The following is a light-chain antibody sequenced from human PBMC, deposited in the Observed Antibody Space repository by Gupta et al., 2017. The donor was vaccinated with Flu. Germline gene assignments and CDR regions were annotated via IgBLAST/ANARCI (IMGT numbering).Light chain of an antibody. Sequence: GTLSLSPGDRATLSCRASQSVSSSYLAWYQQKPGQAPRLLISGASSRATGIPDRFSGSGSGTDFTLTITRLEPEDSAVYYCQQYGSSPRTFGQGTKVEIK. CDR3: QQYGSSPRT. J-gene: IGKJ1*01. CDR2: GAS. V-gene: IGKV3-20*01. CDR1: QSVSSSY.